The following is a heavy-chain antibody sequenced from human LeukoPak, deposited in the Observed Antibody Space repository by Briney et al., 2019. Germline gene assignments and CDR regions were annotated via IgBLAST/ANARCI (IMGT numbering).Heavy chain of an antibody. CDR1: GGTFSSYA. J-gene: IGHJ1*01. V-gene: IGHV1-69*01. D-gene: IGHD3-22*01. Sequence: SVKVSCKASGGTFSSYAISWVRQAPGQGLEWMGGIIPIFGTANYAQKFQGRVTITADESTSTAYMELSSLRSEDTAVYYCARVGYDSSGSYQHWGQGTLVTVSS. CDR3: ARVGYDSSGSYQH. CDR2: IIPIFGTA.